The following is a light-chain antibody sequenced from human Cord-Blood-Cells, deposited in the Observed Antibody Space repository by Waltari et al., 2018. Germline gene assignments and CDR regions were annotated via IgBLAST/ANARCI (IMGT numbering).Light chain of an antibody. CDR2: DAN. V-gene: IGLV2-14*01. Sequence: QPTSAVASPGQSSTICCAGTRSNDGANNYVHWYQQHPGQAPELNIYDANNRPSGVSGRFSVSKSGNTASLTISGVQAEDEADYYCSSYTSSSTLLFGGGTQLTVL. CDR3: SSYTSSSTLL. CDR1: RSNDGANNY. J-gene: IGLJ2*01.